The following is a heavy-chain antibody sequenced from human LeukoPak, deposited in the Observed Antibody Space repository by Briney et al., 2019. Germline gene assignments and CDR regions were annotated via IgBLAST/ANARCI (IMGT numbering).Heavy chain of an antibody. Sequence: GGSLRLSCAASGFTFSSYNMNWVRQAPGKGLEWVSGIIGGAGSTYYADSVRGRFTISGDNSKNTLYLQMNSLRADDTAVYYCAHGTMYQLDSWGQGTLVTVSS. V-gene: IGHV3-23*01. CDR1: GFTFSSYN. J-gene: IGHJ4*02. CDR3: AHGTMYQLDS. CDR2: IIGGAGST. D-gene: IGHD2-2*01.